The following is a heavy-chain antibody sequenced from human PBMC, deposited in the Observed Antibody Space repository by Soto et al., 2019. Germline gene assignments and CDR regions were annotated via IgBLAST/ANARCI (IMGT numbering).Heavy chain of an antibody. Sequence: SETLSLTCTVSGGSMNIYYWTWIRQPPGKGLEWIGYVRDTGSTNYNPSLKSRVTISIDTSRNQFSLSLSSVTAADTAVYFCARYSPPKKTYDSNPGWFDPWGEGTLVTVSS. CDR2: VRDTGST. CDR1: GGSMNIYY. D-gene: IGHD3-22*01. J-gene: IGHJ5*02. V-gene: IGHV4-59*01. CDR3: ARYSPPKKTYDSNPGWFDP.